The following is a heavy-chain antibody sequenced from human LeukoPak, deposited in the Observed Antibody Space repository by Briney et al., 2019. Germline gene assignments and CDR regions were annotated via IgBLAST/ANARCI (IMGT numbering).Heavy chain of an antibody. CDR1: GYSISSGYY. J-gene: IGHJ4*02. D-gene: IGHD1-26*01. Sequence: PSETLSLTCTVSGYSISSGYYWGWIRQPPGRGLEWIGSISHSGSTYYNPSLKSRVTVSVDTSKNQFSLKLSSVTAADTAVYYCVAGSGGDEWEPYGFDYWGQGTLVTVYS. CDR2: ISHSGST. CDR3: VAGSGGDEWEPYGFDY. V-gene: IGHV4-38-2*02.